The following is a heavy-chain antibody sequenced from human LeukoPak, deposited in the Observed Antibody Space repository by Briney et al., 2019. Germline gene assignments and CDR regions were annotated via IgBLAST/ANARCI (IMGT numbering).Heavy chain of an antibody. Sequence: ASVKVSCKVSGYTLTELSMHWVRQAPGKGLEWMGGFDPEDGETIYAQKFQGRVTMTEDTSTDTAYMELSSLRSEDTAVYYCTRDFDNPENSCPSTVCIDVWGQGTTVTVSS. V-gene: IGHV1-24*01. J-gene: IGHJ6*02. CDR1: GYTLTELS. CDR3: TRDFDNPENSCPSTVCIDV. D-gene: IGHD2/OR15-2a*01. CDR2: FDPEDGET.